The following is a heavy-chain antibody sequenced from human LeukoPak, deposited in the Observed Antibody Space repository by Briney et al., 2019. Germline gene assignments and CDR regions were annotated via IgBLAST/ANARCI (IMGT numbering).Heavy chain of an antibody. J-gene: IGHJ3*02. CDR1: GFTFSTYW. CDR2: IKTDGSST. D-gene: IGHD3-10*01. CDR3: VRDPHGSGSSNSPHDAFDI. Sequence: GGSLRLSCAASGFTFSTYWMHWVRQGPGNGLVWVSRIKTDGSSTSYADSVKGRFTISRDNAKNTVYLQMSSLRAEDTAVCYCVRDPHGSGSSNSPHDAFDIWGHGTMVTVSS. V-gene: IGHV3-74*01.